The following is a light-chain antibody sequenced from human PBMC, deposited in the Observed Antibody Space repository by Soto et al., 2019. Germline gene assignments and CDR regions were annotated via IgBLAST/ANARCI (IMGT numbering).Light chain of an antibody. CDR2: GAS. Sequence: EIVLTQSPGTLSLSPGERATLSCRASQSVSSSFLAWYQQKPGQAPRLLIYGASIRATGIPDRFSGSGSGTDFTLTISRVEPEDFAVYYWQQYGSSPWAFGQGTKVEIK. CDR3: QQYGSSPWA. J-gene: IGKJ1*01. CDR1: QSVSSSF. V-gene: IGKV3-20*01.